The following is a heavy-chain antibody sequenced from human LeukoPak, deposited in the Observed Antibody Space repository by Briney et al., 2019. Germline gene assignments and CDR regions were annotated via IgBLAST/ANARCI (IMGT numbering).Heavy chain of an antibody. Sequence: SETLSLTCAVYGGSFSGYYWSWIRQPPGKGLEWIGEINHSGSTNYNPSLKSRVTISVDTSKYQFSLKLSSVTAADTAVYYCARGTGTTNSDYFDYWGQGTLVTVSS. V-gene: IGHV4-34*01. J-gene: IGHJ4*02. CDR1: GGSFSGYY. D-gene: IGHD1-7*01. CDR2: INHSGST. CDR3: ARGTGTTNSDYFDY.